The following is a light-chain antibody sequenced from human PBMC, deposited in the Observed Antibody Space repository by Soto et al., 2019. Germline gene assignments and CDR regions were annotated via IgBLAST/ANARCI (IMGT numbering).Light chain of an antibody. V-gene: IGKV1-39*01. Sequence: DIRMTQSPSSLSASVGDTFTITCRASQSISIHLNWYRQKPWKAPNLLMYTASNLQSGVPSRFSGSGSGTDFTLTISSLQPEDFATYYCQQSYSTPISFGQGTRLEIK. J-gene: IGKJ5*01. CDR2: TAS. CDR1: QSISIH. CDR3: QQSYSTPIS.